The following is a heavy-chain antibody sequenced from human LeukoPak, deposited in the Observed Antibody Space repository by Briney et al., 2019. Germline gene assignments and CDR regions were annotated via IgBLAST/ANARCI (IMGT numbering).Heavy chain of an antibody. Sequence: GGSLRLSCAASGFTFSTFGMIWVRQAPGKGLEWISSISYGYYIYYADAVKARFTISRDNARNSLYLQMNSLRADDTAVYYCARLMFIAVGNWYFDLWGRGTLVTVAS. J-gene: IGHJ2*01. V-gene: IGHV3-21*01. CDR2: ISYGYYI. CDR1: GFTFSTFG. CDR3: ARLMFIAVGNWYFDL. D-gene: IGHD6-19*01.